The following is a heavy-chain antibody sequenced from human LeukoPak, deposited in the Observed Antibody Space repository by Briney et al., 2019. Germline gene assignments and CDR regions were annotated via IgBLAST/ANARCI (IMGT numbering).Heavy chain of an antibody. CDR2: NYYSGST. J-gene: IGHJ5*02. Sequence: SEDLFPTCACPGCSIRNCNWWRWVRQPPGEGVEGVLENYYSGSTNYNPSLKSRVTMSVDKSKNQFSLKLSSVTAADTAVYYCARGTTYYYGSGGNWFDPWGQGTLVTVSS. V-gene: IGHV4-4*02. D-gene: IGHD3-10*01. CDR1: GCSIRNCNW. CDR3: ARGTTYYYGSGGNWFDP.